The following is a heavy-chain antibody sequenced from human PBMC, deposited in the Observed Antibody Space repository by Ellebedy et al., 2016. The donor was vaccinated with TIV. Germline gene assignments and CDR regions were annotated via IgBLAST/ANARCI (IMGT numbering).Heavy chain of an antibody. CDR2: FYSGGST. D-gene: IGHD2-21*02. J-gene: IGHJ4*02. CDR3: AACGGDCYWGDF. V-gene: IGHV3-66*01. Sequence: PGGSLRLSCAASGFTVSNNYISWVRQAPGKGLEWVSVFYSGGSTYYADSVKGRFTISRDNAKNSVFLQMNSLGVEDTAMYYCAACGGDCYWGDFWGQGTLLTVSS. CDR1: GFTVSNNY.